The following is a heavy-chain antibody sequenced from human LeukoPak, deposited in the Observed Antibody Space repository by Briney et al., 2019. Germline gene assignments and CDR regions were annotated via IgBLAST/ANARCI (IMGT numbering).Heavy chain of an antibody. J-gene: IGHJ3*02. CDR3: ARHNGWAFDI. V-gene: IGHV4-34*01. CDR1: GGSFSGW. D-gene: IGHD2-15*01. Sequence: SETLSLTCAVYGGSFSGWWSWIRQPPGKGVEWIGEIHHSGGTKYNPSLKSRDTISVDTSKKQISLKMTSVTAADTAIYYCARHNGWAFDIWGQGTVVTVSS. CDR2: IHHSGGT.